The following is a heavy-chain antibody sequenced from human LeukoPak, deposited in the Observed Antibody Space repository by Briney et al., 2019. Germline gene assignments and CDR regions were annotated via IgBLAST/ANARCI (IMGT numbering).Heavy chain of an antibody. V-gene: IGHV3-23*01. Sequence: GGSLRLSCAASGFTFSSYGMSWVRQAPGKGLEWVSAISGSGGSTYYADSVKGRFTISRDNSKNTLYLQMNSLRAEDTAVYYCAKNYDSSGYYFGGYAFDIWGQGTMVTVSS. D-gene: IGHD3-22*01. J-gene: IGHJ3*02. CDR3: AKNYDSSGYYFGGYAFDI. CDR1: GFTFSSYG. CDR2: ISGSGGST.